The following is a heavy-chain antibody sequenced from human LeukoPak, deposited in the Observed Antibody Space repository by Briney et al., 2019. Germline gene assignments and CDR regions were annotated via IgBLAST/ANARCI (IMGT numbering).Heavy chain of an antibody. CDR1: GFTFSSYA. V-gene: IGHV3-23*01. CDR2: ISGSGGST. D-gene: IGHD6-13*01. CDR3: AKGPTKTAAGDPLDP. Sequence: PGGSLRLSCAASGFTFSSYAMSWVRQAPGKGLEWVSAISGSGGSTYYADSVKGRFTISRDNSKNTVYLQMNSLRAEDTAVYYCAKGPTKTAAGDPLDPWGQGTLVTVSS. J-gene: IGHJ5*02.